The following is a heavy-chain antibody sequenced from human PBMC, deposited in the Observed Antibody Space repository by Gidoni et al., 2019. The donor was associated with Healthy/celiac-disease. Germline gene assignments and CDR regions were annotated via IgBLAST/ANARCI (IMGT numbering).Heavy chain of an antibody. V-gene: IGHV3-66*01. CDR1: GFTVSSNY. Sequence: EVQLVESGGGLVQPGGSLRLSCAASGFTVSSNYMSWVRQAPGKGLEWVSVIYSGGSTYYADSVKGRFTISRDNSKNTLYLQMNSLRAEDTAVYYCARFISSSWRGASSWFDPWGQGTLVTVSS. CDR2: IYSGGST. D-gene: IGHD6-13*01. CDR3: ARFISSSWRGASSWFDP. J-gene: IGHJ5*02.